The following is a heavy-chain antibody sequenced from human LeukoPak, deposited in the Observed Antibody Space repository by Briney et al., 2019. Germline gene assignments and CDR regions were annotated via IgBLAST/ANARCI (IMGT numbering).Heavy chain of an antibody. CDR1: GFTFSSYG. CDR2: IASETYGGTA. J-gene: IGHJ4*02. CDR3: TRDQTPYY. Sequence: PGGSLRLSCAESGFTFSSYGMHWVRQAPGKGLEWVGFIASETYGGTAEYAASVKGRFTISRDDSKSIAYLQMNSLKTEDTAVYYCTRDQTPYYWGQGTLVTVSS. V-gene: IGHV3-49*04.